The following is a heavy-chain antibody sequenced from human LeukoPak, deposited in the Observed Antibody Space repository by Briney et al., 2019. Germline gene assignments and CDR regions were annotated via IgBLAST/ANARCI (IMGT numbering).Heavy chain of an antibody. CDR3: ARGPAVTTKLNYYYYGMDV. J-gene: IGHJ6*02. V-gene: IGHV4-30-2*01. D-gene: IGHD4-17*01. CDR2: IYHSGST. Sequence: PSQTLSLTCAVSGGSISSGGYSWSWIRQPPGKGLEWIGYIYHSGSTYYNPSLKSRVTISVDRSKNQFSLKLSSVTAADTAVYYCARGPAVTTKLNYYYYGMDVWAKGPRSPSP. CDR1: GGSISSGGYS.